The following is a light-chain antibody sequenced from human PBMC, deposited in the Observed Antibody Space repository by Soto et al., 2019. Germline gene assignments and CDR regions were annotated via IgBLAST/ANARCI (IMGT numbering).Light chain of an antibody. J-gene: IGKJ2*01. CDR1: RSLSSSY. V-gene: IGKV3-20*01. CDR2: AAS. Sequence: EIVLTQSPGTLSLSPGERATLSCRASRSLSSSYVVWYQQKPGQAPRLLIYAASRRATGIPDRFSGSGSATQYTLIISRFEAEDFALYYCLQQGTFGQGTQLEIK. CDR3: LQQGT.